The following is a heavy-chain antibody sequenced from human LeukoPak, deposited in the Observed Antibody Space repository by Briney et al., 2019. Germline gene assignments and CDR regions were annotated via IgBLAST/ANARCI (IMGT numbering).Heavy chain of an antibody. CDR2: ISWYSGSI. V-gene: IGHV3-9*01. CDR3: ARVADDDHDDYVPRYWYFDL. CDR1: GFTYDDYA. D-gene: IGHD4-17*01. Sequence: SLTHSCAASGFTYDDYAMHWLRQAPGKGLEWVSGISWYSGSIGYEHSVKGRFTISRDNAKNSLYLQMNSLRAEDTAVYYCARVADDDHDDYVPRYWYFDLWGRGTLVTVSS. J-gene: IGHJ2*01.